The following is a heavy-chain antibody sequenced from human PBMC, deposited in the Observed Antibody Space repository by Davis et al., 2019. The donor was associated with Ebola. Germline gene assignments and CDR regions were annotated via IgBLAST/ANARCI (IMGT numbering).Heavy chain of an antibody. Sequence: AASVKVSCKASGYTFTSYGISWVRQAPGQGLEWMGWISAYNGNTNYAQKLQGRVTMTTDTSTSTAYMELRSLRSDDTAVYYCARDGALGYCSSTSCSRYYYGMDVWGQGTTVTVSS. CDR2: ISAYNGNT. V-gene: IGHV1-18*01. J-gene: IGHJ6*02. CDR3: ARDGALGYCSSTSCSRYYYGMDV. CDR1: GYTFTSYG. D-gene: IGHD2-2*01.